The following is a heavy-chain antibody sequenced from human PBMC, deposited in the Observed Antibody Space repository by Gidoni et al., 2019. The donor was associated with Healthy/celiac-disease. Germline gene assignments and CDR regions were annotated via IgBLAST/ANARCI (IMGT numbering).Heavy chain of an antibody. V-gene: IGHV3-21*01. CDR3: ARDGDYYDSSGYYYLARNDAFDI. CDR1: GFTFSRYG. Sequence: EVQLVESGGGLVKPGGSLRLSCAASGFTFSRYGMNWVRQAPGKGLEWFSSISSSSSYIYYADSVKGRFTISRDNAKNSLYLQMNSLRAEDTAVYYCARDGDYYDSSGYYYLARNDAFDIWGQGTMVTVSS. D-gene: IGHD3-22*01. CDR2: ISSSSSYI. J-gene: IGHJ3*02.